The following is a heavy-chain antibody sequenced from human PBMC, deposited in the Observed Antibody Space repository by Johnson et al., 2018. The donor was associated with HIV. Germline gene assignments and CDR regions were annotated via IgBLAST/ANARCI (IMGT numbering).Heavy chain of an antibody. V-gene: IGHV3-30-3*01. CDR2: ISYDGSNK. CDR1: GFTFSSYA. CDR3: ARERSLNEYSSSWDDFDV. J-gene: IGHJ3*01. D-gene: IGHD6-6*01. Sequence: VQLVESGGGLVQPGRSLRLSCAASGFTFSSYAMHWVRQAPGKGLEWVAVISYDGSNKYYADSVKGRFTISRDNSKNTLYLQMNSLRAEDTAVYYCARERSLNEYSSSWDDFDVWGQGTMVTVSS.